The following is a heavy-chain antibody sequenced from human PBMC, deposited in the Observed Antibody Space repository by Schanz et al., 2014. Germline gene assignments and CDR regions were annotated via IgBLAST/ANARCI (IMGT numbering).Heavy chain of an antibody. CDR1: GYTFTGYY. D-gene: IGHD5-12*01. V-gene: IGHV1-2*04. CDR3: ARAFGGYDTAGALDY. Sequence: QVQLVQSGAEVKKPGASVKVSCKASGYTFTGYYMHWVRQAPGQGLEWMGWINPNSGTTNYAQKCQGWVTMTRDTSISTAYMELSRLKSDDTAVYYCARAFGGYDTAGALDYWGQGTLVTVSS. CDR2: INPNSGTT. J-gene: IGHJ4*02.